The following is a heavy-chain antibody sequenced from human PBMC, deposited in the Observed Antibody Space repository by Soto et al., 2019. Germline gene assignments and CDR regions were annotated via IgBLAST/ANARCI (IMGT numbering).Heavy chain of an antibody. J-gene: IGHJ6*02. V-gene: IGHV4-39*01. CDR2: IYYSGST. CDR1: GGSISSSSYY. CDR3: ARTKERGIAAAGSHYYYYYGMDV. Sequence: PSETLSLTCTVSGGSISSSSYYWGWIRQPPGKGLEWIGSIYYSGSTYYNPSLKSRVTISVDTSKNQFSLKLSSVTAADTAVYYCARTKERGIAAAGSHYYYYYGMDVWGQGTTVTVSS. D-gene: IGHD6-13*01.